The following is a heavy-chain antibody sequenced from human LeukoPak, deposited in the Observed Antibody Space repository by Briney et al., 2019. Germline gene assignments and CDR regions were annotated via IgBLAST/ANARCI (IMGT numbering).Heavy chain of an antibody. CDR2: ISPNNGDT. J-gene: IGHJ2*01. CDR1: GYTFTAYY. V-gene: IGHV1-2*02. CDR3: ARAHPISSSGGSGAGYFDL. D-gene: IGHD2-15*01. Sequence: ASVKVSCKASGYTFTAYYLHWVRQAPGQGLEWMGWISPNNGDTDYAQKFQGRVTMTRDTSISTAYMELSRLRSDDTALYYCARAHPISSSGGSGAGYFDLWGRGTLVTVSS.